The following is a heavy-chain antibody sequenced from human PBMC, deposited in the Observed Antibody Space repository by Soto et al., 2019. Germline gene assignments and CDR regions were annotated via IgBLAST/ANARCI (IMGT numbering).Heavy chain of an antibody. CDR2: ISYEGSHT. D-gene: IGHD2-15*01. CDR3: EKEVRCGGGSCSWSEGFDY. V-gene: IGHV3-30*18. Sequence: QVQLVESGGGVVQPGRSLRLSCAASGFIFSSYGMHWVRQAPGKGLEWVAVISYEGSHTYYADSVKGRFIITRDNSKNTQYMQMNSLRPEDTAVYSGEKEVRCGGGSCSWSEGFDYWGQGTLLTVSS. J-gene: IGHJ4*02. CDR1: GFIFSSYG.